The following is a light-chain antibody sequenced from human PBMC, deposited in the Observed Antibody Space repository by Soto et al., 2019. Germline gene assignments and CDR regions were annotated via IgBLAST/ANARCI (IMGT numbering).Light chain of an antibody. CDR2: GAS. CDR3: QQYGSSRWT. V-gene: IGKV3-20*01. Sequence: EIVLTQSPGTLSLSPGERATLSCRASQSVSGSYLAWYQQRPGQAPRLLIYGASSRATGIPDRFSGSGSGTDFTLTITRLGPEDFAVYYCQQYGSSRWTFGRGTKVDIK. CDR1: QSVSGSY. J-gene: IGKJ1*01.